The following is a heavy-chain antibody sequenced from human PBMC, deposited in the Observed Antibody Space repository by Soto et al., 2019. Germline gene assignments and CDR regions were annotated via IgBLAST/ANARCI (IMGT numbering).Heavy chain of an antibody. CDR1: GGSISNTNYF. D-gene: IGHD3-22*01. Sequence: SETLSLTCIVSGGSISNTNYFWGWIRQPPGKGLEWMGTIYYRGSTFYNPSLKSRVTISVDTSKNQFSLNLRSVTAADTAVYYCARRYYYESSGYFDYWGHGTLVTVSA. J-gene: IGHJ5*01. CDR3: ARRYYYESSGYFDY. CDR2: IYYRGST. V-gene: IGHV4-39*01.